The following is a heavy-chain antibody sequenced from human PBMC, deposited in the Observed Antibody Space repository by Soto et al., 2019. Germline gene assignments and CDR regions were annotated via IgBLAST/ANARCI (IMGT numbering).Heavy chain of an antibody. J-gene: IGHJ4*02. V-gene: IGHV4-34*01. Sequence: QVQLQQWGAGLLKPSETLSLTCAVYGVSFSGYYWTWIRQPPGTGLEWIGEINHSGSTNYNPSLKSRVTISVDTSKNQFSLKLTSVTAADTAVYYCARDKIPGLFDYWGQGTLVTVSS. CDR1: GVSFSGYY. D-gene: IGHD2-21*01. CDR2: INHSGST. CDR3: ARDKIPGLFDY.